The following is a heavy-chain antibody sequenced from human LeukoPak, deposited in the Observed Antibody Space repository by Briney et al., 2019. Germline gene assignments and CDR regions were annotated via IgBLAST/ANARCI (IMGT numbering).Heavy chain of an antibody. D-gene: IGHD6-13*01. J-gene: IGHJ4*02. CDR2: IGDSSSYI. V-gene: IGHV3-21*01. CDR3: ARVRYSSSWYVLYYFDY. CDR1: GFSFSDHG. Sequence: GGSLRLSCAASGFSFSDHGMNWVRQAPGKGLEWVSSIGDSSSYIYYADSVKGRFTISRDNAKNSLYLQMNSLRAEDTAVYYCARVRYSSSWYVLYYFDYWGQGTLVTVSS.